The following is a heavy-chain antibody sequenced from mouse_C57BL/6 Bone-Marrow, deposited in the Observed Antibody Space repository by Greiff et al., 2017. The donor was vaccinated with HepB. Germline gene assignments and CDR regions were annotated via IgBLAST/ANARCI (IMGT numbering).Heavy chain of an antibody. J-gene: IGHJ1*03. CDR1: GYTFTSYG. Sequence: QVQLQQSGAELARPGASVKLSCKASGYTFTSYGISWVKQRTGQGLEWIGEIYPRSGNTYYNEKFKGKATLTADKSSSTAYMELRSLTSEDSAVYICARSPWDKDWYFDVWGTGTTVTVSS. CDR3: ARSPWDKDWYFDV. CDR2: IYPRSGNT. V-gene: IGHV1-81*01. D-gene: IGHD4-1*01.